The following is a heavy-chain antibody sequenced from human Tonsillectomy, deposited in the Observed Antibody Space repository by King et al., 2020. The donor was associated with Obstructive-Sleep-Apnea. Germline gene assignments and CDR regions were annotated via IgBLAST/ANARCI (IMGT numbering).Heavy chain of an antibody. CDR3: ARRGDGSSWLDN. J-gene: IGHJ4*02. V-gene: IGHV3-33*01. D-gene: IGHD6-13*01. Sequence: VQLVESGGGVVQPGRSLRCSGSTSGFNVSHYGMHWFRQAPGKGLAWVAVIWCYGSNISYSDSGKGRFTISRDNSKNMVYLQMNSLTVEDTAVYYCARRGDGSSWLDNWGQGTLVTVSS. CDR2: IWCYGSNI. CDR1: GFNVSHYG.